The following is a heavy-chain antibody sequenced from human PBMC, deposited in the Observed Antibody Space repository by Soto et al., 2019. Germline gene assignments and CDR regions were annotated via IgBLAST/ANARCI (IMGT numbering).Heavy chain of an antibody. CDR3: ARVSLGYCSGGSCYYYYGLEA. D-gene: IGHD2-15*01. V-gene: IGHV1-2*02. J-gene: IGHJ6*01. CDR2: IIPNSGGT. Sequence: ASVKVSCKASGYTFTGYYLHWVRQAPGQVLERMGWIIPNSGGTNYAQKFQGRVTMTRGTSISTAYMELRRLRSDDTAVHYCARVSLGYCSGGSCYYYYGLEAWGKGTKVTVYS. CDR1: GYTFTGYY.